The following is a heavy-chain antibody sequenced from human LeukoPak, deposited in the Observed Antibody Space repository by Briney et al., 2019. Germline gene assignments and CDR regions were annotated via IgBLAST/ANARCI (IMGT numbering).Heavy chain of an antibody. CDR3: ARADIVVVVAADYCFDY. Sequence: EASVKVSCKASGYTFTSYGISWVRQAPGQGLEWIGWISAYNGNTNYAQKLQGRVTMTTDTSTSTAYMELRSLRSDDTAVYYCARADIVVVVAADYCFDYWGQGTLVTVSS. CDR2: ISAYNGNT. J-gene: IGHJ4*02. D-gene: IGHD2-15*01. CDR1: GYTFTSYG. V-gene: IGHV1-18*01.